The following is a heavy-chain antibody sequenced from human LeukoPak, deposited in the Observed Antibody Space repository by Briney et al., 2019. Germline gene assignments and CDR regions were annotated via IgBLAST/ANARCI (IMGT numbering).Heavy chain of an antibody. CDR2: ISISTSSI. Sequence: GGSLRLSCAASGFTFSSYNMNWVRQAPGKGLEWVSYISISTSSIYYADSVKGRFTTSRDNAKNSLYLQMNSLRADDTAVYYCAREPTYTSSWYSTCDSWGQGTLVTVSS. CDR1: GFTFSSYN. V-gene: IGHV3-48*01. CDR3: AREPTYTSSWYSTCDS. J-gene: IGHJ5*01. D-gene: IGHD6-13*01.